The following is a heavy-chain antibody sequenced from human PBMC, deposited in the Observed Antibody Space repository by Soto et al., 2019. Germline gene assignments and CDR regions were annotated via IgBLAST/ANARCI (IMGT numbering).Heavy chain of an antibody. CDR2: ISGSGGST. CDR1: GFTFSNYA. Sequence: PGGSLRLSCAASGFTFSNYAMSWVRQAPGKGLEWVSAISGSGGSTYYADSVKGRFTISRDNSKNTLYLQMNSLRAEDTAVYYCAKDPLAVAGTIGLYFDYWGQGTLVTVSS. J-gene: IGHJ4*02. D-gene: IGHD6-19*01. V-gene: IGHV3-23*01. CDR3: AKDPLAVAGTIGLYFDY.